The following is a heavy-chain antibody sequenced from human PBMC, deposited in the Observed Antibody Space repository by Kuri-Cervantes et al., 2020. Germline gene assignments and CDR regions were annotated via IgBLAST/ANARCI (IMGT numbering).Heavy chain of an antibody. CDR3: ARGGYCSSTSCYGFDY. Sequence: SLKISCAASGFTFDDYAMHWVRQAPGKGLEWVSGISWNSGSIGYADSVKGRFTISRDNAKNSLYLQMNSLRAEDTAVYYCARGGYCSSTSCYGFDYWGQGTLVTVSS. J-gene: IGHJ4*02. D-gene: IGHD2-2*01. CDR1: GFTFDDYA. V-gene: IGHV3-9*01. CDR2: ISWNSGSI.